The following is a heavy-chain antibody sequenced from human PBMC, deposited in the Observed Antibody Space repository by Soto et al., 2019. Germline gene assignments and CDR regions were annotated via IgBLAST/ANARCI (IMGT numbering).Heavy chain of an antibody. J-gene: IGHJ6*02. D-gene: IGHD2-2*02. Sequence: EVQLVESGGGLVQPGGSLRLSCAASGFTFSSYWMSWVRQAPGKGLEWVANIKQDGSEKYYVDSVKGRFTISRDNAKNSLYLQMNSLRAEDTAVYYCARDWSCSSTSCYTIYYYGMDVWGQGTTVTVPS. V-gene: IGHV3-7*05. CDR3: ARDWSCSSTSCYTIYYYGMDV. CDR2: IKQDGSEK. CDR1: GFTFSSYW.